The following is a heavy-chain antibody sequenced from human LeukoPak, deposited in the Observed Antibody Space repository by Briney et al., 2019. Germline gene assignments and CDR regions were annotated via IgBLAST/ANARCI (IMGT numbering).Heavy chain of an antibody. CDR2: IIPIFGTA. CDR1: GGTFSSYA. V-gene: IGHV1-69*05. Sequence: PMASVKVSCKASGGTFSSYAISWVRQAPGQGLEWMGGIIPIFGTANYAQKFQGRVTITTDESTSTAYMELSSLRSEDTAVYYCARVRSYGRGELDYWGQGTLVTVSS. D-gene: IGHD5-18*01. CDR3: ARVRSYGRGELDY. J-gene: IGHJ4*02.